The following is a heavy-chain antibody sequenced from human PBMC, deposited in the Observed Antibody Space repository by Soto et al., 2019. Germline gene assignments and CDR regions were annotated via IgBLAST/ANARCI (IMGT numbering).Heavy chain of an antibody. CDR3: TRDGDGRMTTNPYYYYGMDV. Sequence: SETLSLTCTLSGGSISGYYWSWIRQPPGKGLEWIGNVYYSGGAKYNPSVKRRVSISVDTSRNQFSLNLSSVTAADTAVYYCTRDGDGRMTTNPYYYYGMDVWGPGITVTVSS. J-gene: IGHJ6*02. V-gene: IGHV4-59*01. D-gene: IGHD2-21*02. CDR2: VYYSGGA. CDR1: GGSISGYY.